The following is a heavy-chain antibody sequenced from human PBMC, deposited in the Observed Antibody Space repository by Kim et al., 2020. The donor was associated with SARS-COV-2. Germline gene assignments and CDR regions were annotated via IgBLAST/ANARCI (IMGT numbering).Heavy chain of an antibody. D-gene: IGHD1-7*01. J-gene: IGHJ5*02. CDR2: IYSGGSST. V-gene: IGHV3-23*03. CDR3: AKDWAGTTWVGWFDP. CDR1: GFTFSSYA. Sequence: GGSLRLSCAASGFTFSSYAMSWVRQAPGKGLEWVSVIYSGGSSTYYADSVKGRFTISRDNSKNTLYLQMNSLRAEDTAVYYCAKDWAGTTWVGWFDPWGQGTLVTVSS.